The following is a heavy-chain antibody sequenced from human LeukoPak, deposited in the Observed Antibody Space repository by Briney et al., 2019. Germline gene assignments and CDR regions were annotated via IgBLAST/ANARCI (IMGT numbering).Heavy chain of an antibody. D-gene: IGHD4-11*01. J-gene: IGHJ6*03. V-gene: IGHV3-30*02. CDR3: ARGPYSNSDYYYYYMDV. CDR1: GFTFSSYG. CDR2: IRYDGSNK. Sequence: GGSLRLSCAASGFTFSSYGMHWVRQAPGKGLEWVAFIRYDGSNKYYADSVKGRFTISRDNAKNSLYLQMNSLRAEDTAVYYCARGPYSNSDYYYYYMDVWGKGTTVTVSS.